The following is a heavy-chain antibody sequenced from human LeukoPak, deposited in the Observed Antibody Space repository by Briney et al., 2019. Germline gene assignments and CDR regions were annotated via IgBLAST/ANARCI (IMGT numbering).Heavy chain of an antibody. J-gene: IGHJ3*02. Sequence: GGSLRLSCAASGFTVSSNYMSWVRQAPGKGLEWVAHIKQDGSEKYYADSVKGRFTISRDNAKNSLYLQMNGLRAEDTAVYHCARVRVSSGYEGDLDAFDIWGQGTMVTVSS. V-gene: IGHV3-7*02. CDR1: GFTVSSNY. CDR3: ARVRVSSGYEGDLDAFDI. D-gene: IGHD3-22*01. CDR2: IKQDGSEK.